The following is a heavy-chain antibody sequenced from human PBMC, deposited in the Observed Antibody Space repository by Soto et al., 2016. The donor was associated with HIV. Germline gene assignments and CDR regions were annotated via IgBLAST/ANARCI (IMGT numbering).Heavy chain of an antibody. CDR3: ARGEKYGSGIIIGRPFDY. CDR1: GFTFSSYD. J-gene: IGHJ4*02. D-gene: IGHD3-10*01. Sequence: VQLVESGGGLVQPGGSLRLSCAASGFTFSSYDMHWVRQATGKGLEWVSAIGTAGDTYYPGSVKGRFTISRENAKNSLYLQMNSLRAGDTAVYYCARGEKYGSGIIIGRPFDYWGQGTLVTVSS. CDR2: IGTAGDT. V-gene: IGHV3-13*04.